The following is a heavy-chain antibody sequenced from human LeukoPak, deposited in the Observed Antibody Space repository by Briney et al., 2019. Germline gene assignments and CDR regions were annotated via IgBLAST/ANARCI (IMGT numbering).Heavy chain of an antibody. Sequence: SVKVSCKASGGTFSSYAISWVRQAPGQGLEWMGGIIPIFGTANYAQKFQGRVTITADESTSTAYMELSGLRSEDTAVYYCARVIGNDYSNYPFDYWGQGTLVTVSS. V-gene: IGHV1-69*13. J-gene: IGHJ4*02. D-gene: IGHD4-11*01. CDR3: ARVIGNDYSNYPFDY. CDR1: GGTFSSYA. CDR2: IIPIFGTA.